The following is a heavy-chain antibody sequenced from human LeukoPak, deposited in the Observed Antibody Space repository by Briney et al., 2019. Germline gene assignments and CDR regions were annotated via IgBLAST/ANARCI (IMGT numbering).Heavy chain of an antibody. Sequence: GESLKISCEGSGYSFSTYWIAWVRQMPGKGLEWMGVIYPGDSDTRYSPSFQGQVTISVDKSISTAYLQWSGLKASDTAMYYCARMATINGPLNYWGQGTLVTVSS. CDR1: GYSFSTYW. CDR2: IYPGDSDT. D-gene: IGHD5-24*01. J-gene: IGHJ4*02. V-gene: IGHV5-51*01. CDR3: ARMATINGPLNY.